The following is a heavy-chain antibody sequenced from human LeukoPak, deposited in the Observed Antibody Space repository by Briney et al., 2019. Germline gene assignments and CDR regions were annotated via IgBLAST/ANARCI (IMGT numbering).Heavy chain of an antibody. CDR1: GFTVSSNY. D-gene: IGHD6-19*01. J-gene: IGHJ4*02. CDR2: IYSGGST. CDR3: AKGDKIAVAATFDY. V-gene: IGHV3-53*05. Sequence: GGSLRLSCAASGFTVSSNYMSWVRQAPGKGLEWVSVIYSGGSTYYADSVKGRFTISRDNAKNSLYLQMNSLRAEDTALYYCAKGDKIAVAATFDYWGQGTLVTVSS.